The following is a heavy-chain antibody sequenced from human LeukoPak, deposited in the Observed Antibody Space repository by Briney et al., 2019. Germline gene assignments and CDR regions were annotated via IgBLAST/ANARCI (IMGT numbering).Heavy chain of an antibody. J-gene: IGHJ4*02. CDR2: ISYDGSNK. Sequence: GGSLRLSCAASGSTFSSYGMHWVRQAPGKGLEWVAVISYDGSNKYYADSVKGRFTISRDNSKNTLYLQMNSLRAEDTAVYYCAKADSSGYYLVAGYWGQGTLVTVSS. V-gene: IGHV3-30*18. CDR1: GSTFSSYG. CDR3: AKADSSGYYLVAGY. D-gene: IGHD3-22*01.